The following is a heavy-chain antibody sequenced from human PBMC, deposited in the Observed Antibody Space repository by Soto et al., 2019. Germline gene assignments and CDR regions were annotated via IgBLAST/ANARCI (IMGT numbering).Heavy chain of an antibody. CDR3: ARESGGYDSSTRYGLDV. Sequence: PSETLSLTCSVSGGSISSVGHYWTWIRQQPGKGLEWIGYIYYSGSTDYNPSLKSRVTISVDRSKNQFSLNLSSVTAADTAIYYCARESGGYDSSTRYGLDVWGQGTTVNVPS. D-gene: IGHD6-25*01. V-gene: IGHV4-31*03. CDR2: IYYSGST. CDR1: GGSISSVGHY. J-gene: IGHJ6*02.